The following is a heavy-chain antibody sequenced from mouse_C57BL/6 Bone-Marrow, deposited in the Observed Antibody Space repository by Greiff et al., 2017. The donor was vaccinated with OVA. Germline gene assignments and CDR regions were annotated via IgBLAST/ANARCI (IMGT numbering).Heavy chain of an antibody. J-gene: IGHJ4*01. CDR1: GFNIKDYY. CDR3: TTGGTPYAMDY. CDR2: IDPEDGDT. D-gene: IGHD2-14*01. V-gene: IGHV14-1*01. Sequence: EVQLQQSGAELVRPGASVKLSCTASGFNIKDYYMHWVKQRPEQGLEWIGRIDPEDGDTEYAPKFQGKATITADTSSNTAYLQRSSLTSEDAAVYYCTTGGTPYAMDYWGQGTSVTVSS.